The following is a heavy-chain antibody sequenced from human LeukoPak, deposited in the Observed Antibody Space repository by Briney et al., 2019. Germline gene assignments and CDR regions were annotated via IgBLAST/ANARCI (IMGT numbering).Heavy chain of an antibody. J-gene: IGHJ3*02. CDR1: GYTFTSYY. Sequence: VASVKVSCKASGYTFTSYYMHWVRQAPGQGLEWMGIINPSGGSTNYAQKFQGRVTMTRDTSTSTVYMELSSLRSDDTAIYYCARVGYNWNQWFDIWGQGTMVTVSS. CDR3: ARVGYNWNQWFDI. V-gene: IGHV1-46*01. D-gene: IGHD1-20*01. CDR2: INPSGGST.